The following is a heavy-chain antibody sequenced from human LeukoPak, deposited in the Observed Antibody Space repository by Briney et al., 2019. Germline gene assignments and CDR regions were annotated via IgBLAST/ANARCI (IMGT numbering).Heavy chain of an antibody. CDR1: GYTLTELS. J-gene: IGHJ3*02. V-gene: IGHV1-24*01. CDR2: FDPEDGET. CDR3: ATLAPSGEPPFDAFDI. D-gene: IGHD3-10*01. Sequence: ASVEVSCKVSGYTLTELSMHWVRQAPGKGLEWMGGFDPEDGETIYAQKFQGRVTMTEDTSTDTAYMALSSLRSEDTAVYYCATLAPSGEPPFDAFDIWGQGTMVTVSS.